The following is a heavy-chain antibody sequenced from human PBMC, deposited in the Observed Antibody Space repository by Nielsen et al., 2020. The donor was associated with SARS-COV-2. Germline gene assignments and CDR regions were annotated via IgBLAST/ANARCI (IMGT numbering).Heavy chain of an antibody. J-gene: IGHJ6*02. CDR3: AREIGPDYDILTGLISYYYYGMDV. D-gene: IGHD3-9*01. Sequence: VRQMPGKGLEWVSSISSSSSYIYYADSVKGRFTISRDNAKNSLYLQMNSLRAEDTAVYYCAREIGPDYDILTGLISYYYYGMDVWGQGTTVTVSS. V-gene: IGHV3-21*01. CDR2: ISSSSSYI.